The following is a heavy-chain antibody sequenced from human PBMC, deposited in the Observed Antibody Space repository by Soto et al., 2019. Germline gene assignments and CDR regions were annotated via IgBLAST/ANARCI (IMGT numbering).Heavy chain of an antibody. V-gene: IGHV3-21*01. CDR3: LTHRSCTTTTCPWSFSY. J-gene: IGHJ4*02. CDR2: FSTSSFYI. CDR1: DISLRTYK. D-gene: IGHD2-2*01. Sequence: PGGSLRFSCAASDISLRTYKMNWVRLAPGKGLEWVSSFSTSSFYIYSAHSVKGRFTIPRDNPKNSLYLQKNSLRADDTAVYYCLTHRSCTTTTCPWSFSYLGQRTLGTVSS.